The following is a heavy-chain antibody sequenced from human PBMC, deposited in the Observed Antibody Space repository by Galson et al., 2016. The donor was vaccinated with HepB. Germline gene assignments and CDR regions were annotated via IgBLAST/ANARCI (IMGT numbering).Heavy chain of an antibody. D-gene: IGHD4-17*01. J-gene: IGHJ4*02. Sequence: KVSCKASGYIFSNYHXHWVRXAPGQGLEXXXAINPSDITTNYAQKFQGRVTMTSDTATSTVYMELSRLRSDDTAVHYCARDRTVTTLLHYWGQGTLV. CDR2: INPSDITT. V-gene: IGHV1-46*03. CDR1: GYIFSNYH. CDR3: ARDRTVTTLLHY.